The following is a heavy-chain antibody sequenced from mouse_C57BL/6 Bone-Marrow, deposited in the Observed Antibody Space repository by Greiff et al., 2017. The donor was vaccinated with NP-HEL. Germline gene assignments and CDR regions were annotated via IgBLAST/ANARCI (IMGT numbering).Heavy chain of an antibody. CDR2: IHPNSGST. CDR3: ARDWYYAMDY. V-gene: IGHV1-64*01. CDR1: GYTFTSYW. J-gene: IGHJ4*01. D-gene: IGHD4-1*01. Sequence: QVQLQQSGAELVKPGASVKLSCKASGYTFTSYWMHWVKQRPGQGLEWIGMIHPNSGSTNYNEKFKSKATLTVDKSSSTAYMQLSSLTSEDSAVYYCARDWYYAMDYWGQGTSVTVSS.